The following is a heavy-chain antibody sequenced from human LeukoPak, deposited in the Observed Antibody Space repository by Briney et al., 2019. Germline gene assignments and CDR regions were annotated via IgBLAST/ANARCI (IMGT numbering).Heavy chain of an antibody. V-gene: IGHV3-23*01. J-gene: IGHJ4*02. CDR2: ISGSGGST. D-gene: IGHD3-10*01. CDR3: AKDSDYYGSGSYYGY. CDR1: GFTFSSYA. Sequence: GGSLRLSCAASGFTFSSYAMSWVRQAPGKGLEWVSAISGSGGSTYYADSVKGRFTVSRDNSKNTLYLQMNSLRAEDTAVYYCAKDSDYYGSGSYYGYWGQGTLVTVSS.